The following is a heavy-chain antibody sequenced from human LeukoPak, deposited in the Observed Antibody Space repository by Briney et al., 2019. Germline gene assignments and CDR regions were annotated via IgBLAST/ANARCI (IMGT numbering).Heavy chain of an antibody. Sequence: GGSLRLSCAASGFTFSSYGMSWVRQAPGKGLEWVSYISSSGSTIYYADSVKGRFTISRDNAKNSLYLQMNSLRAEDTAVYYCAFGELLSVPDYWGQGTLVTVSS. CDR3: AFGELLSVPDY. J-gene: IGHJ4*02. CDR1: GFTFSSYG. D-gene: IGHD3-10*01. V-gene: IGHV3-48*04. CDR2: ISSSGSTI.